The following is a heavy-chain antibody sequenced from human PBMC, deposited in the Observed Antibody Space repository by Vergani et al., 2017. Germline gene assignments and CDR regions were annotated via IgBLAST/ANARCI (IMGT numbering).Heavy chain of an antibody. CDR1: GFTFSSYS. Sequence: EVQLVESGGGLVQPGGSLRLSCAASGFTFSSYSMNWVRQAPGKGLEWVSYISSSSSTIYYADSVKGRFTISRDNAKNSLYLQMNSLRAEDTAVYYCARALRFLEWLLVDYWGQGTLVTVSS. V-gene: IGHV3-48*04. J-gene: IGHJ4*02. CDR2: ISSSSSTI. CDR3: ARALRFLEWLLVDY. D-gene: IGHD3-3*01.